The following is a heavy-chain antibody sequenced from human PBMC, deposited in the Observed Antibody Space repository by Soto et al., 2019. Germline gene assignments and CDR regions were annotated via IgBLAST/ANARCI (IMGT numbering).Heavy chain of an antibody. CDR1: GFTFTSSA. J-gene: IGHJ6*02. D-gene: IGHD3-10*01. V-gene: IGHV1-58*01. CDR3: AADWSHLRYYYYGMDV. CDR2: IVVGSGNT. Sequence: VASVKVSCKASGFTFTSSAVQWVRQARGQRLEWIGWIVVGSGNTNYAQKFQERVTITRDMSTSTAYMELSSLRSEDTAVYYCAADWSHLRYYYYGMDVWGQGTTVTGSS.